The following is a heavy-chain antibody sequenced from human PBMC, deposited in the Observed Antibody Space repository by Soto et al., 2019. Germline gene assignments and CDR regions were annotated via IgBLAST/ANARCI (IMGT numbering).Heavy chain of an antibody. CDR3: AKDLRYDFWSGPDY. J-gene: IGHJ4*02. CDR2: ISGSGGST. V-gene: IGHV3-23*01. CDR1: GFTFSSYA. Sequence: GGSLRLSCAASGFTFSSYAMGWVRQAPGKGLEWVSAISGSGGSTYYADSVKGRFTISRDNSKNTLYLQMNSLRAEDTAVYYCAKDLRYDFWSGPDYWGQGTLVTVS. D-gene: IGHD3-3*01.